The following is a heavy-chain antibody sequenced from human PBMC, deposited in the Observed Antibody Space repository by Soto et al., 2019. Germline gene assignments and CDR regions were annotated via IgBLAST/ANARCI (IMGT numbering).Heavy chain of an antibody. Sequence: GESLKISCKGSGYTFTRHWITWVRQMPGKGLEWMGIVYPGGSDTTYSPSFQGQVTISVDKSINTAYLQWSTLTASDTAMYYCARGGSSDSSNYLNWFDPWGQGTLVTVSS. CDR3: ARGGSSDSSNYLNWFDP. CDR1: GYTFTRHW. CDR2: VYPGGSDT. V-gene: IGHV5-51*01. J-gene: IGHJ5*02. D-gene: IGHD3-22*01.